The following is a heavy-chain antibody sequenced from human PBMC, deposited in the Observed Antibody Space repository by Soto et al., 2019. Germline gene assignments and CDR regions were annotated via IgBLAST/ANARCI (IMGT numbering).Heavy chain of an antibody. V-gene: IGHV4-34*01. CDR1: GGSFSTYY. J-gene: IGHJ4*02. CDR2: INHSGST. CDR3: WRIKSHDYVWGRYRRFGY. D-gene: IGHD3-16*02. Sequence: SETLSLTCAVYGGSFSTYYWTWIRQPPGKGLEWIGEINHSGSTNYNASLKSRGTISANTSNNKFSLKLSSVTAADTTVYYCWRIKSHDYVWGRYRRFGYWGQGILVNVSS.